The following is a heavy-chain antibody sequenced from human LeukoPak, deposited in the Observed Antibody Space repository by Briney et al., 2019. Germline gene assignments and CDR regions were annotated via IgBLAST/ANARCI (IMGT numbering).Heavy chain of an antibody. CDR3: ARGSKGKQWLLPYYYYYGMDV. J-gene: IGHJ6*02. CDR2: FDPEDGET. CDR1: GYTLTELS. Sequence: GASVKVSCKVSGYTLTELSMHWVRQAPGKGLEWMGGFDPEDGETIYAQKFQGRVTMTRNTSISTAYMELSSLRSEDTAVYYCARGSKGKQWLLPYYYYYGMDVWGQGTTVTVSS. D-gene: IGHD6-19*01. V-gene: IGHV1-24*01.